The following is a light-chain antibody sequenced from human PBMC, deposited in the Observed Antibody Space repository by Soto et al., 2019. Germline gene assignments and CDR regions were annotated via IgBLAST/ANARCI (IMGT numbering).Light chain of an antibody. V-gene: IGKV1-39*01. CDR3: QQSYSSISWT. CDR2: AAF. J-gene: IGKJ1*01. CDR1: QSISSY. Sequence: DIQMTQSPSSLSASVGDRVTITCRASQSISSYLNWYQQKPGKAPKLLIYAAFSLQSGVPSRFSGSGSGTNFTLTISSLQPEDFATYYCQQSYSSISWTFGQGTTVEIK.